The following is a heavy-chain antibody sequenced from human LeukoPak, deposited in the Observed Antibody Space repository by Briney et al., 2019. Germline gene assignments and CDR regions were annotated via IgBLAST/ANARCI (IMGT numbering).Heavy chain of an antibody. D-gene: IGHD2-2*02. Sequence: GRSLTLSCAPAGLTFSSYSIRWVRHAPGKGLEWVSSISGSGGSTYYADSEKGRFTISRDNSKNTLYLQMNSLRAEDTAVYYCAKDQPVGYCSSTSCYIDYWGQGTLVTVSS. CDR3: AKDQPVGYCSSTSCYIDY. V-gene: IGHV3-23*01. J-gene: IGHJ4*02. CDR1: GLTFSSYS. CDR2: ISGSGGST.